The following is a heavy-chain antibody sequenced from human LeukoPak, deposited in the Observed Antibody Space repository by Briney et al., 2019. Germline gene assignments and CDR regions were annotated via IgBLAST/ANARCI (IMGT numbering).Heavy chain of an antibody. CDR2: IYYSGST. V-gene: IGHV4-61*08. J-gene: IGHJ5*02. Sequence: PSQTLSLTCTVSGGSISSGGYYWSWIRQPPGKGLEWIGYIYYSGSTNYNPSLKSRVTISVDTSKNQFSLKLSSVTAADTAVYYCARAGYSSSWYWFDPWGQGTLVTVSS. D-gene: IGHD6-13*01. CDR1: GGSISSGGYY. CDR3: ARAGYSSSWYWFDP.